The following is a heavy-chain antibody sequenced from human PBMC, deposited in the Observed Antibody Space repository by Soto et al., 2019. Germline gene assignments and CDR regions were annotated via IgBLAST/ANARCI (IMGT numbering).Heavy chain of an antibody. CDR1: RFAFSSYG. CDR2: ISYDGDYQ. Sequence: QEQLVESGGGVVQHGRSLRLSCEASRFAFSSYGMHWVRQAPGKGLGWVAVISYDGDYQNYADSVKGRFTISRDNSKNTMYLQMRSLRGEDTALYYCAKGTTVTPLLYLDLWGRGTLVTVSS. J-gene: IGHJ2*01. V-gene: IGHV3-30*18. D-gene: IGHD4-17*01. CDR3: AKGTTVTPLLYLDL.